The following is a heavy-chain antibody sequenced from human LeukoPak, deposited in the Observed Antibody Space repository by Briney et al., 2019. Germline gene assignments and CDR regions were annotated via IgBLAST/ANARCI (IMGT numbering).Heavy chain of an antibody. Sequence: SVKVSCKASGGTFSSYAISWVRQAPGQGLEWMGGIIPIFGTANYAQKFQGRVTITADESTSTAYMELSSLSSQETAVYYCASDKRYCISPSCHYLAYWGQGTLVRVP. D-gene: IGHD2-2*01. CDR3: ASDKRYCISPSCHYLAY. CDR2: IIPIFGTA. V-gene: IGHV1-69*13. CDR1: GGTFSSYA. J-gene: IGHJ4*02.